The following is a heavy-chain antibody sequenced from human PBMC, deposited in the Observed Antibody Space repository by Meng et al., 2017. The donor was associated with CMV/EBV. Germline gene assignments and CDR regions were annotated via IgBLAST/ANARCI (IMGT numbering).Heavy chain of an antibody. V-gene: IGHV3-21*01. CDR3: ARRRGRHSGGGSYYFDY. CDR2: ISSSSSYI. CDR1: GGSFSGYY. J-gene: IGHJ4*02. Sequence: GESLKISCAVYGGSFSGYYWSWIRQAPGKGLEWVSSISSSSSYIYYADSVKGRFTISRDNAKNSLYLQMNSLRAEDTAVYYCARRRGRHSGGGSYYFDYWGQGTLVTVSS. D-gene: IGHD4-23*01.